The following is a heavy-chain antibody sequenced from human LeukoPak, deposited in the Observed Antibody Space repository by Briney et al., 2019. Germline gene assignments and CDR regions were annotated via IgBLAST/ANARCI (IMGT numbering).Heavy chain of an antibody. V-gene: IGHV4-30-2*01. CDR2: IYHSGST. CDR1: GGSISSGGYS. Sequence: SQTLSLTCAVSGGSISSGGYSWSWLRQPPGKGLEWIGYIYHSGSTYYNPSLKSRVTISVDRSKNQFSLKLSSVTAADTAVYYCARTSYRTLDYWGQGTLVTVSS. CDR3: ARTSYRTLDY. J-gene: IGHJ4*02.